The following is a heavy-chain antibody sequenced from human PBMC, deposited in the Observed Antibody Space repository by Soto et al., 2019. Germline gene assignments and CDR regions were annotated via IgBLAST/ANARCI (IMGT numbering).Heavy chain of an antibody. CDR3: ARGSIGMTMIRNWFDP. J-gene: IGHJ5*02. D-gene: IGHD3-22*01. CDR1: GFTFSRYS. Sequence: GGSLRLSCAASGFTFSRYSMNWVRQAPGKGPEWVSAMSSRSSDKYYADSVKGRFTISRDNAKNSLYLQMNSLRAEDTAVYYCARGSIGMTMIRNWFDPWGQGTLVTVSS. V-gene: IGHV3-21*01. CDR2: MSSRSSDK.